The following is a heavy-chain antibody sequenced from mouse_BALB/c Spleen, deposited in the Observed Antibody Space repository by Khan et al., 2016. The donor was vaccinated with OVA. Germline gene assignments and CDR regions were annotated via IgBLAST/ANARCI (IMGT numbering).Heavy chain of an antibody. V-gene: IGHV1-77*01. D-gene: IGHD1-2*01. CDR3: ARRNYFGYTFAY. J-gene: IGHJ3*01. CDR1: GYTFTDYY. CDR2: ISPGSGDT. Sequence: QVQLKQSGAELARPGASVKLSCKASGYTFTDYYINWVKQRTGQGLEWIGEISPGSGDTYYNERFKGKATLTADKSSSTAYMQLSSLTSEASAVDFWARRNYFGYTFAYWGQGTLVTVSA.